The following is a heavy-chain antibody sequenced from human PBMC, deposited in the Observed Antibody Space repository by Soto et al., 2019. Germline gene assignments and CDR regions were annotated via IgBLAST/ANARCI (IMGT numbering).Heavy chain of an antibody. CDR2: MYYSGST. CDR1: GVSISSYY. D-gene: IGHD2-15*01. Sequence: PSETLSLTCTVSGVSISSYYWSWIRQPPGQGLEWIGYMYYSGSTNYNPSLKSRVTISVDTSKNQFSLKLSSVNAADTAVYYCARRWGRNFDYWGQGTLVTVS. V-gene: IGHV4-59*08. CDR3: ARRWGRNFDY. J-gene: IGHJ4*02.